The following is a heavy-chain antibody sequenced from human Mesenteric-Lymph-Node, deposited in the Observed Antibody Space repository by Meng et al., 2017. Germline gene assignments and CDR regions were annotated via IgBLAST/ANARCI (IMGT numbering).Heavy chain of an antibody. CDR2: ISSSGSTI. Sequence: VQLWELWGGLLHPRGVLGLPGSASGFAFSDYYNGGCGQAPGKGLEWVSYISSSGSTIYYADSVKGRFTISRDNAKNSLYLQMNSLRAEDTAVYYCARAGVGDGYAHFDYWGQGTLVTVSS. D-gene: IGHD5-24*01. J-gene: IGHJ4*02. CDR1: GFAFSDYY. V-gene: IGHV3-11*04. CDR3: ARAGVGDGYAHFDY.